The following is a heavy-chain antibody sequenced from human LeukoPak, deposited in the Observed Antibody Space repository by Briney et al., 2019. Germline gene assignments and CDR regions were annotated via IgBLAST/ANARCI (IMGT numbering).Heavy chain of an antibody. V-gene: IGHV3-7*01. CDR3: AWYGVTHGLDV. Sequence: GRSLRLSCAASGLCLSNSWVSSVSHAARKWLEWVANINQDGSDKYYVDSVEGRFTISQDNAKNSVYLQMNSLRPEDTAIYYCAWYGVTHGLDVWGQGTTVTVSS. D-gene: IGHD3-10*01. CDR1: GLCLSNSW. J-gene: IGHJ6*02. CDR2: INQDGSDK.